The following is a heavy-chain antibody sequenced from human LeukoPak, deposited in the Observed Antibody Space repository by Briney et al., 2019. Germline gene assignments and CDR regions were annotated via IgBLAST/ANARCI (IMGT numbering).Heavy chain of an antibody. V-gene: IGHV1-69*13. CDR3: ARGGWSGDSSSWFPSSFDP. CDR1: GGTFSIYS. J-gene: IGHJ5*02. Sequence: SVKVSFKSSGGTFSIYSISWVRQAPGQGLEWMGGIIPIFVTANYTQKFQGRVPINPDESTSTTYSDQSSLRSENTAVYYCARGGWSGDSSSWFPSSFDPWGQGTLVTVSS. D-gene: IGHD6-13*01. CDR2: IIPIFVTA.